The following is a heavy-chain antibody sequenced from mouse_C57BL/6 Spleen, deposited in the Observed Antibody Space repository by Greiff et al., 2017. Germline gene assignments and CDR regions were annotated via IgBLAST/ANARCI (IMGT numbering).Heavy chain of an antibody. D-gene: IGHD1-1*01. CDR2: INPNNGGT. Sequence: EVQLQQSGPELVKPGASVKISCKASGYTFTDYYMNWVKQSHGKSLEWIGDINPNNGGTSYNQKFKGKATLTVDKSSSTAYMELRSLTSEDSAVYYCARGVKGSRYWYCDVWGTGTTVTVSS. CDR1: GYTFTDYY. V-gene: IGHV1-26*01. CDR3: ARGVKGSRYWYCDV. J-gene: IGHJ1*03.